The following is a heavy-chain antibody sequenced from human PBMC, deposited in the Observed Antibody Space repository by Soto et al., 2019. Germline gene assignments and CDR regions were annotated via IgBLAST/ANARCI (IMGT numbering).Heavy chain of an antibody. CDR1: GFTFSSYD. D-gene: IGHD1-7*01. CDR2: ISSNGGTT. J-gene: IGHJ4*02. CDR3: VRRGSGNYDY. Sequence: EVQLAESGGGMVQPGGSLRLSCAASGFTFSSYDMHWVRQAPGKGLEYVSSISSNGGTTYYGNSVKGRFTISRDNSKNRLYLQMGSLRAEDMAVYYCVRRGSGNYDYWGQGTLVTVSS. V-gene: IGHV3-64*01.